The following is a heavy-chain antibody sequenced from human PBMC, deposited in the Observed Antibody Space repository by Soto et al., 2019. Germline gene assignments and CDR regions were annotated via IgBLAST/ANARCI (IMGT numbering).Heavy chain of an antibody. CDR1: GGSISSYY. V-gene: IGHV4-59*01. CDR2: IYYSGST. CDR3: AGKEYSSSLARDYYFDY. J-gene: IGHJ4*02. Sequence: SETLPLTCTVSGGSISSYYWSWIRQPPGKGLEWIGYIYYSGSTNYNPSLKSRVTISVDTSKNQFSLKLSSVTAADTAVYYCAGKEYSSSLARDYYFDYWGQGTLVTVSS. D-gene: IGHD6-6*01.